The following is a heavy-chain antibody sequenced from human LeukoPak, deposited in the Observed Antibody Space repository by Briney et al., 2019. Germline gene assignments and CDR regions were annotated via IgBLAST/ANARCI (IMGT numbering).Heavy chain of an antibody. D-gene: IGHD2-15*01. J-gene: IGHJ4*02. CDR3: ARDPAYCSGGSCYSDY. V-gene: IGHV3-20*01. CDR2: INWNGGST. Sequence: PGRSLRLSCAASGFTFDDYGMSWVRQAPGKGLEWVSGINWNGGSTGYADSVKGRFTISRDNAKNSLYLQMNSLRAEDTALYHCARDPAYCSGGSCYSDYWGQGTLVTVSS. CDR1: GFTFDDYG.